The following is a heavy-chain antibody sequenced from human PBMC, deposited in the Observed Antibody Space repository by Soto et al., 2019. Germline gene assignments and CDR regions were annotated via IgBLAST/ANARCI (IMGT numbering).Heavy chain of an antibody. CDR2: INHSGST. J-gene: IGHJ5*02. CDR1: GGSFSGYY. CDR3: ARENSDSPRDRYNWFDP. V-gene: IGHV4-34*01. Sequence: SETLSLTCAVYGGSFSGYYWNWIRQTPGKGLEWIGEINHSGSTNYNPSLKSRVTISVDTSKNQFSLRLSSVTVADTAVYYCARENSDSPRDRYNWFDPWGQGTLVT. D-gene: IGHD4-4*01.